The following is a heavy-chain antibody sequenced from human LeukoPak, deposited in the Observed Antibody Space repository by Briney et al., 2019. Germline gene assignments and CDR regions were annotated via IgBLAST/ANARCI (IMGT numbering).Heavy chain of an antibody. CDR1: GYSFTTYW. Sequence: GESLKISCKGSGYSFTTYWIGWVRQMPGKGLEWMGIIYPGDSDTRYRPSFQGRVTISADKSISTAYLQWSSLKASDTAMYYCARLPGYCTSASCSYYFDDWGQGTLVTVSS. D-gene: IGHD2-2*01. J-gene: IGHJ4*02. CDR2: IYPGDSDT. CDR3: ARLPGYCTSASCSYYFDD. V-gene: IGHV5-51*01.